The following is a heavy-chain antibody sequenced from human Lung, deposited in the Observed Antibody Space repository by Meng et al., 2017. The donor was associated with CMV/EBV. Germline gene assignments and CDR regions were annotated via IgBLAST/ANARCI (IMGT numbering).Heavy chain of an antibody. D-gene: IGHD5-18*01. J-gene: IGHJ4*02. CDR3: AXGSXXAMAYFDS. CDR1: GASITVGDYF. V-gene: IGHV4-30-4*01. CDR2: VYYTGGT. Sequence: SALGPVNALNPRPLACTFSGASITVGDYFWQWIRQPPGKRLEWFGCVYYTGGTYDNPSLKSRLSMSVDTSNNQFFLNLTSVXXXXXAFXXCAXGSXXAMAYFDSWGLGTLVTVSX.